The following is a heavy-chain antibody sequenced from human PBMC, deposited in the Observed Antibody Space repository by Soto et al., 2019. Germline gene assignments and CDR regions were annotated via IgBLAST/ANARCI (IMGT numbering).Heavy chain of an antibody. D-gene: IGHD6-13*01. CDR2: ISYDGSNE. CDR1: VFTFSNYG. Sequence: PGRSLRVSCAASVFTFSNYGMHWVRQSLGKGLEWVSVISYDGSNEYYVDSVKGRFTISRDNSKNTLYLQMNSLRAVDTAVYYCVKVVHSSTWYRYFDYWGQGTLVTVSS. CDR3: VKVVHSSTWYRYFDY. V-gene: IGHV3-30*18. J-gene: IGHJ4*02.